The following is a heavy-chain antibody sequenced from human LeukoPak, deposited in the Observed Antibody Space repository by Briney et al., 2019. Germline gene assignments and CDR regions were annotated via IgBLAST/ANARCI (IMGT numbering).Heavy chain of an antibody. CDR2: ISHDGSNK. D-gene: IGHD5-12*01. V-gene: IGHV3-30*04. Sequence: PGGSLRLSCAASGFTFSSYAMHWVRQAPGKGLEWVAVISHDGSNKYYADSVKGRFTISRDNSKNTLYLQMNSLRAEDTAVYYCATTPWLGDDYWGQGTLVTVSS. J-gene: IGHJ4*02. CDR3: ATTPWLGDDY. CDR1: GFTFSSYA.